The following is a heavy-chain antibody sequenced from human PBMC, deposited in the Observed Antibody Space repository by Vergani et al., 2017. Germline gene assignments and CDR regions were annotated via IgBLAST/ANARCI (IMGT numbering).Heavy chain of an antibody. D-gene: IGHD1-26*01. CDR3: ARGRLKIEGVTANWFDP. CDR2: ISASNGNT. Sequence: QVQLVQSGTEVKKPGASVKVSCKASGYTFTTYGISWVRQAPGQGLEWMGWISASNGNTNYAQKLLGRVTMTTDRSTSTAYMELRSLRSEDTAVYYCARGRLKIEGVTANWFDPWVQGTLVTVSS. V-gene: IGHV1-18*01. CDR1: GYTFTTYG. J-gene: IGHJ5*02.